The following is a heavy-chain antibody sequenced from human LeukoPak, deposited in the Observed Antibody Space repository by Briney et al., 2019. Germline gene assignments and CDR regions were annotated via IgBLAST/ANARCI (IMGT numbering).Heavy chain of an antibody. CDR2: IYHTGST. D-gene: IGHD4-11*01. J-gene: IGHJ4*02. CDR3: ARAPIQYHFDY. V-gene: IGHV4-38-2*02. Sequence: PSETLSLTCTVSGYPISSGYYWGWIRQPPGKGLEWIGSIYHTGSTYYNPSLKSRVTISVDTSKNQFSLKLSSVTAADTAVYYCARAPIQYHFDYWGQGTLVTVSS. CDR1: GYPISSGYY.